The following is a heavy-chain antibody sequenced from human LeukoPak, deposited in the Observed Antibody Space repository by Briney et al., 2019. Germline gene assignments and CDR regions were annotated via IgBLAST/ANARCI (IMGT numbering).Heavy chain of an antibody. D-gene: IGHD3-22*01. CDR2: TNNDGSST. CDR3: ARDLFYDSSGYYASDS. V-gene: IGHV3-74*01. Sequence: PGGSLRLSCAASGFTFSTYWMHWVRQAPGKGLVWVSRTNNDGSSTVYADSVKGRFTISRDNAKNTLYLQMNSLRAEDPAVYYCARDLFYDSSGYYASDSWGQGTLVTVSS. J-gene: IGHJ4*02. CDR1: GFTFSTYW.